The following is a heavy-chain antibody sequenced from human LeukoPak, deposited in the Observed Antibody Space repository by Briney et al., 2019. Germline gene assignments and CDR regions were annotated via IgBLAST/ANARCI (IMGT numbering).Heavy chain of an antibody. J-gene: IGHJ3*02. CDR1: GGSISSSSYY. CDR3: ARGVNTMARGVIIRPTAIKHDDAFDI. D-gene: IGHD3-10*01. CDR2: IYYSGST. Sequence: SETLSLTCTVSGGSISSSSYYWGWIRQPPGKGLEWIGSIYYSGSTYYNPSLKSRVTISVDTSKNQFSLKLSSVTAADTAVYYCARGVNTMARGVIIRPTAIKHDDAFDIWGQGTMVTVSS. V-gene: IGHV4-39*07.